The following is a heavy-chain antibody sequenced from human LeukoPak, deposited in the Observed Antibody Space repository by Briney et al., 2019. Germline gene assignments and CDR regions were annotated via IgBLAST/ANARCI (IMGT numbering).Heavy chain of an antibody. CDR2: IFHRGST. CDR1: GGSISSTNW. V-gene: IGHV4-4*02. J-gene: IGHJ4*02. CDR3: ARLEGYIAAPDY. Sequence: PSETLSLTCAVSGGSISSTNWWSWVRQPPGKGLEWIGKIFHRGSTNYNPTLKRRVTISVDKSKNQFSLKLTSVTAADTAVYYCARLEGYIAAPDYWGQGTLVTVSS. D-gene: IGHD6-6*01.